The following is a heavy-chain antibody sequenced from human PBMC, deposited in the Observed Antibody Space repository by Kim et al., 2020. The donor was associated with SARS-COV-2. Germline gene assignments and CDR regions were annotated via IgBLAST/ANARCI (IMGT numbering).Heavy chain of an antibody. CDR2: IYYSGST. D-gene: IGHD3-9*01. J-gene: IGHJ6*02. CDR3: ARDSVVCYDILTGPCGMDV. CDR1: GGSISSSSYY. V-gene: IGHV4-39*07. Sequence: SETLSLTCTVSGGSISSSSYYWGWIRQPPGKGLEWIGSIYYSGSTYYNPSLKSRVTISVDTSKNQFSLKLSSVTAADTAVYYCARDSVVCYDILTGPCGMDVWGQGTTVTVSS.